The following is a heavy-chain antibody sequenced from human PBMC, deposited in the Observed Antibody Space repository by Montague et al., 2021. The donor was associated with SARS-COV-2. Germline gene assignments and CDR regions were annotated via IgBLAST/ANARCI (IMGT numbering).Heavy chain of an antibody. J-gene: IGHJ4*02. D-gene: IGHD6-13*01. CDR3: ARGAYSSSWYPVKYYFDY. Sequence: SETLSLTCAVYGGSFGGYYWSWIRQPPGKGLEWIGEINHSGSTNYNPSLKSRITISVDTSKNQFSLKLSSVTAADTAVYYCARGAYSSSWYPVKYYFDYWGQGTLVTVSS. V-gene: IGHV4-34*01. CDR1: GGSFGGYY. CDR2: INHSGST.